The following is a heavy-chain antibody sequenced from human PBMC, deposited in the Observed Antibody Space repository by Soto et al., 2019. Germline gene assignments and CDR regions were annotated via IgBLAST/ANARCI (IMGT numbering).Heavy chain of an antibody. V-gene: IGHV1-3*01. J-gene: IGHJ4*02. CDR3: ARAISGYVT. CDR1: GISYSTYV. D-gene: IGHD5-12*01. Sequence: VQLVQSGAAVKKPGASVRISCTASGISYSTYVIHWVRQAPGQGLEWMGWINAGNGDTRYSQRFQGRVPLTRDTSATTTYMDLSSLRSEDTSIYYCARAISGYVTWGQGTLVTVSS. CDR2: INAGNGDT.